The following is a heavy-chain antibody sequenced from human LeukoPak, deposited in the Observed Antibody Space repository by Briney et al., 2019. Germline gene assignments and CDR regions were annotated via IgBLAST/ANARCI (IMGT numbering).Heavy chain of an antibody. J-gene: IGHJ4*02. CDR1: GFPFSKYW. V-gene: IGHV3-7*01. CDR2: MKEDGGEI. D-gene: IGHD4-23*01. Sequence: GGSLRLSCAGSGFPFSKYWMAWVRQAPGKGLEWVANMKEDGGEINYVDSVKSRFTISRNNAKNLLELQMNSLRADDTSVYYCVRDRGYSTFDYWGQGTLVIVSS. CDR3: VRDRGYSTFDY.